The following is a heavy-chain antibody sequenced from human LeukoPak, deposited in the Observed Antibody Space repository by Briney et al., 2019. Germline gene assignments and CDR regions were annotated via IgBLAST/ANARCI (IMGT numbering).Heavy chain of an antibody. CDR3: ASGWALPS. CDR1: GDSVASNDAA. V-gene: IGHV6-1*01. J-gene: IGHJ5*02. CDR2: TYYRSKWYY. Sequence: SQTLSLTCAISGDSVASNDAAWNWIRQSPSRGLEWLGRTYYRSKWYYDYASFVNGRIAIVPDTSRNQFSLQLSSVIPDDTAVYYRASGWALPSWGQGTQVTVSS. D-gene: IGHD1-26*01.